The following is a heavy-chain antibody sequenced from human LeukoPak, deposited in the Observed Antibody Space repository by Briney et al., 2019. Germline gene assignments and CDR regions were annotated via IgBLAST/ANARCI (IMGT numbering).Heavy chain of an antibody. V-gene: IGHV4-38-2*02. J-gene: IGHJ3*02. D-gene: IGHD3/OR15-3a*01. CDR3: AKEAPTDYAFDI. Sequence: PSETLSLTCSVSGYSISSAYYWGWIRQPPGKVLEWIGTMYHSGSTYYNPSLKSRVTISVDTSKKQLSLRLSSVTAADTAVYYCAKEAPTDYAFDIWGQGTMVTVS. CDR1: GYSISSAYY. CDR2: MYHSGST.